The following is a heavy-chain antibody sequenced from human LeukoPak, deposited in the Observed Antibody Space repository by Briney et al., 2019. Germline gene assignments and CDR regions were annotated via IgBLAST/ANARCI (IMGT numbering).Heavy chain of an antibody. V-gene: IGHV3-48*01. CDR2: ITYNSGTI. J-gene: IGHJ6*03. CDR1: GFTFSSYS. Sequence: GGSLRLSCAASGFTFSSYSMNWVRQAPGKGLEWVSYITYNSGTIYYTDSVKGRFTISRDNAKNSLYLQINSLRAEDTAVYYCVRGTRSGWSVRRGIYYYYMDVWGKGTTVTISS. D-gene: IGHD6-19*01. CDR3: VRGTRSGWSVRRGIYYYYMDV.